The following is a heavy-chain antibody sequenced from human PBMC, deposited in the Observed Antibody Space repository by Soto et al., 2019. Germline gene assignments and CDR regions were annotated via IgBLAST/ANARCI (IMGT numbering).Heavy chain of an antibody. V-gene: IGHV4-39*01. CDR1: GGSISSSSHY. CDR2: IYYSGST. D-gene: IGHD1-26*01. Sequence: PSETLSLTCTVSGGSISSSSHYWGWIGQPPGKGLEWIGYIYYSGSTYYNPSLKSRVTISIDTSKNQFSLKVSSVTAADTALYYCARLREVFDEWERPKPFDSWGQGTLVTVSS. J-gene: IGHJ4*02. CDR3: ARLREVFDEWERPKPFDS.